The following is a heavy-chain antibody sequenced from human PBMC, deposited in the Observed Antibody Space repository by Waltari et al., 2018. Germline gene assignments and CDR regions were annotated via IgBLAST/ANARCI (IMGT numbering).Heavy chain of an antibody. V-gene: IGHV3-48*01. CDR2: ISSSSSTI. Sequence: EVQLVESGGGLVQPGGSLRLSCAASGFTFSSYSMNWVRQAPGKGLEWVSYISSSSSTIYYADSVKGRVTISRDKAKNSLYLQMNSLRAEDTAVYYCAMIEPRYYYYGMDVWGQGTTVTVSS. CDR3: AMIEPRYYYYGMDV. CDR1: GFTFSSYS. D-gene: IGHD3-22*01. J-gene: IGHJ6*02.